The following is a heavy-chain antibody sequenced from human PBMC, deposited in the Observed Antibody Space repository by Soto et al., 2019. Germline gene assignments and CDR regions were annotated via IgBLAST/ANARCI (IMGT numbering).Heavy chain of an antibody. J-gene: IGHJ3*02. CDR2: ISSSRSYI. CDR1: GFTFSSYS. CDR3: ERLGGDDAFDI. D-gene: IGHD2-15*01. V-gene: IGHV3-21*01. Sequence: EVKLVESGGGLVKPGGSLRLSCAASGFTFSSYSMNWVRHAPAKGLEWVSSISSSRSYIYYADSVKGRFTIPRDNAKNSLYPQMNSLRAEDTAVYYFERLGGDDAFDIWGQGTMFTVSS.